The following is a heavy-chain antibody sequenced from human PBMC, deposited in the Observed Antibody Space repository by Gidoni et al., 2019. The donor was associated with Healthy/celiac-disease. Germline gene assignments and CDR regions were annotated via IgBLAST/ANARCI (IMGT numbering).Heavy chain of an antibody. Sequence: CAASGFTFSSYSMNWVRQAPGKGLEWVSSISSSSSYIYYADSVKGRFTIARDNAKNSLYLQMNSLRAEDTAVYYCARAYGDYLDYWGQGTLVTVSS. CDR2: ISSSSSYI. CDR3: ARAYGDYLDY. J-gene: IGHJ4*02. D-gene: IGHD4-17*01. V-gene: IGHV3-21*01. CDR1: GFTFSSYS.